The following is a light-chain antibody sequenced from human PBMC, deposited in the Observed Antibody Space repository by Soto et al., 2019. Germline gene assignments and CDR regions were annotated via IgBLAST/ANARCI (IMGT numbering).Light chain of an antibody. CDR1: SSDVGGYNY. V-gene: IGLV2-11*01. CDR3: CSYAGSALWV. J-gene: IGLJ1*01. Sequence: QSALTQPRSVSGSPGQSVTISCTGTSSDVGGYNYVSWYQQHPGKAPKLMIYDVSKRPSWVPDRFSGSKSGNTASLTISGLQAEDEADYYCCSYAGSALWVFGTGTKVTVL. CDR2: DVS.